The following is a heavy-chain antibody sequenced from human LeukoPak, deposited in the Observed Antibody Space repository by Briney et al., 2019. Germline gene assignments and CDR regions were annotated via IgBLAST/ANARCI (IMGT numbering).Heavy chain of an antibody. V-gene: IGHV3-30*18. Sequence: GRSLRLSCAASGFTFSSYGMHWVRQAPGKGLEWVAVISHDGSNKYYADSVKGRFTISRDNSKNTLYLQMNSLRAEDTAVYYCAKVGSGSYDYWGQGTLVTVSS. D-gene: IGHD1-26*01. J-gene: IGHJ4*02. CDR3: AKVGSGSYDY. CDR1: GFTFSSYG. CDR2: ISHDGSNK.